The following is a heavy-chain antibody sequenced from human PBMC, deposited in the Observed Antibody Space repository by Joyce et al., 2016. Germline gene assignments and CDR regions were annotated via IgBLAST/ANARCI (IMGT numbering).Heavy chain of an antibody. CDR2: IYPGDSDT. J-gene: IGHJ1*01. CDR1: GYSFTTYW. V-gene: IGHV5-51*01. CDR3: ARGSVRFLGWSAFQH. D-gene: IGHD3-3*01. Sequence: EVQLVQSGVEVKQPGESLKISCKGSGYSFTTYWIAWVRQMPGKGLECMGIIYPGDSDTRYSPSFQGQVTISADKSSSTAYLQWSSLKASDTAMYYCARGSVRFLGWSAFQHWGQGTLVTVSS.